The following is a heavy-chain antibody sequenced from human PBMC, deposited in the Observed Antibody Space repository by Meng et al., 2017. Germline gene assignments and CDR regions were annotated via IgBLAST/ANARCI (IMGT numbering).Heavy chain of an antibody. Sequence: ASAKDSCKASGYTFTSYAMHWWRQAPGQRTEWMGWINAGNGNTKYSQKFQGRVTITRDTSASTAYMELSSLRSEDTAVYYCARDPGTPLYSSGSLDYWGQGTLVTVSS. D-gene: IGHD6-19*01. CDR2: INAGNGNT. J-gene: IGHJ4*02. CDR3: ARDPGTPLYSSGSLDY. CDR1: GYTFTSYA. V-gene: IGHV1-3*01.